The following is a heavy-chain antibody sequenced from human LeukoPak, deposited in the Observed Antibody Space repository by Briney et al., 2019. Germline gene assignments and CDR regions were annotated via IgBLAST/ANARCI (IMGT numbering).Heavy chain of an antibody. CDR1: GFTLSSYA. CDR2: ISVSGNT. Sequence: PGGSLRLSCAASGFTLSSYAMSWVRQGPGKGLEWVSAISVSGNTYHADSVKGRFTISRDNSRNTVYLQLSSLRAEDTALYYCAKGDQPLLYGGAFDFWGQGTLLAVSS. CDR3: AKGDQPLLYGGAFDF. J-gene: IGHJ4*02. D-gene: IGHD2-2*02. V-gene: IGHV3-23*01.